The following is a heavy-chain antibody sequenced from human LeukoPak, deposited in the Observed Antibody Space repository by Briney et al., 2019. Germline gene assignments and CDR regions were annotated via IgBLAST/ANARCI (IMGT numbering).Heavy chain of an antibody. CDR2: INPNSCGT. CDR1: GYTFTGYY. CDR3: ASQISTNYYYGMDV. Sequence: ASVKVSCKASGYTFTGYYMHWVRQAPGQGLEWMGWINPNSCGTNYAQKFQRRVTMTRDTSIGTAYMELSRLRSDDTAVYYCASQISTNYYYGMDVWGQGTTVTVSS. J-gene: IGHJ6*02. V-gene: IGHV1-2*02.